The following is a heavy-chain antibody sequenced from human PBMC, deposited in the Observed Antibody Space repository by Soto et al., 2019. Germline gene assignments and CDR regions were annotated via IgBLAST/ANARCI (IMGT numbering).Heavy chain of an antibody. CDR1: GDSVSSNSAA. CDR3: ARGGWGSLYYYYYYYMDV. J-gene: IGHJ6*03. V-gene: IGHV6-1*01. CDR2: TYYRSKWYN. D-gene: IGHD2-21*01. Sequence: KQSQTLSLTCAISGDSVSSNSAAWNWIRQSPSRGLEWLGRTYYRSKWYNDYAVSVKSRITINPDTSKNQFSLQLNSVTPEDTAVYYGARGGWGSLYYYYYYYMDVWGKGTTVTVSS.